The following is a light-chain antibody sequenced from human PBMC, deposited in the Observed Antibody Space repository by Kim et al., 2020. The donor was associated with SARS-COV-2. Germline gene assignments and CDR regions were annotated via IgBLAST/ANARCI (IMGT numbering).Light chain of an antibody. J-gene: IGKJ4*01. Sequence: VGDRLTIKCRASKEIGIDLGWYQQKTGKAPTLLISAASRLQSGVPSRFSGSASGTEFTLTISGLQPEDFGTYFCLQDNTYPFTFGGGTKVDIK. CDR3: LQDNTYPFT. CDR2: AAS. CDR1: KEIGID. V-gene: IGKV1-6*01.